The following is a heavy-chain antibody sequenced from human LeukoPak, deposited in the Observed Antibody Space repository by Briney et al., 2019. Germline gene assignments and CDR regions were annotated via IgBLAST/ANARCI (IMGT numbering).Heavy chain of an antibody. J-gene: IGHJ4*02. CDR1: SGSFSGYY. D-gene: IGHD5-18*01. V-gene: IGHV4-34*01. Sequence: SETLSLTCAVYSGSFSGYYWSWIRQPPGKGLEWIGEINHSGSTNYNPSLKSRVTISVDTSKNQFSLKLSSVTAADTAVYYCARAGRGYSYGENWGQGTLVTVSS. CDR2: INHSGST. CDR3: ARAGRGYSYGEN.